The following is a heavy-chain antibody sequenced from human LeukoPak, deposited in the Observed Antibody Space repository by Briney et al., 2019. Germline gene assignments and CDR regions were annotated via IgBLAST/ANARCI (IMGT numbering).Heavy chain of an antibody. CDR3: ARGTTGTTFGGAFDI. CDR1: GYTFTSYG. V-gene: IGHV1-18*01. D-gene: IGHD1-1*01. J-gene: IGHJ3*02. Sequence: ASVKVSCKASGYTFTSYGISWVRQAPGQGLEWMGWISAYNGNTNYAQKLQGRVTMTTYTSTSTAYMELRSLRSDATAVYYCARGTTGTTFGGAFDIWGQGTMVTVSS. CDR2: ISAYNGNT.